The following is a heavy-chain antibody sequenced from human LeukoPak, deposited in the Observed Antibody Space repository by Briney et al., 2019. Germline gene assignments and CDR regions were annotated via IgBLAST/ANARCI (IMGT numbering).Heavy chain of an antibody. D-gene: IGHD6-19*01. Sequence: ASVKVSCKVSGYTLTELSMHWVRQAPGKGLEWMGGFDPEDGETIYAQKFQGRVTMTEDTSTDTAYMELSSLRSEDTAVYYCATDPDSSGWYFYWGQGTLVTLSS. CDR2: FDPEDGET. J-gene: IGHJ4*02. CDR3: ATDPDSSGWYFY. CDR1: GYTLTELS. V-gene: IGHV1-24*01.